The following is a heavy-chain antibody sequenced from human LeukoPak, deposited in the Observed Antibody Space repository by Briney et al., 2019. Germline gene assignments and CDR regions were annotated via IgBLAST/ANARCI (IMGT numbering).Heavy chain of an antibody. CDR2: IKQDGGEK. J-gene: IGHJ4*02. V-gene: IGHV3-7*01. D-gene: IGHD4-17*01. CDR3: ATRGGDSEVDF. CDR1: GFGFSDFW. Sequence: GGSLRLSCAVSGFGFSDFWMSWVRQAPGKGLEWVANIKQDGGEKYYVDSVEGRFTISRDNAKNSLYLQMNSLRVEDTAVYYCATRGGDSEVDFWGQGTLVTVSS.